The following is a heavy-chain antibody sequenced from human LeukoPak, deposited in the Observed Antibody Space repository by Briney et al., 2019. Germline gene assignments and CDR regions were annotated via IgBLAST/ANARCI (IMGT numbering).Heavy chain of an antibody. CDR3: AKGSSTYSITSYWYFDL. Sequence: PGGSLRLSCAASGFSVRSNYMTWVRQAPGKGLEWVSLIYNDGSTYYADSVKGRFTISRDNSKNTLYLQMNSLRAEDTAVYYCAKGSSTYSITSYWYFDLWGRGTRVTVSS. J-gene: IGHJ2*01. CDR2: IYNDGST. D-gene: IGHD6-13*01. V-gene: IGHV3-53*01. CDR1: GFSVRSNY.